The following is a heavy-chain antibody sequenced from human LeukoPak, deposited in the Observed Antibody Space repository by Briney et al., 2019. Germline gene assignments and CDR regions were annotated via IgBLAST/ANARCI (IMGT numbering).Heavy chain of an antibody. CDR2: ISGSGGST. CDR3: AKDSYGYDILTGYSLGWFDP. J-gene: IGHJ5*02. V-gene: IGHV3-23*01. D-gene: IGHD3-9*01. Sequence: GGSLRLSCAASVFTFSSYAMSWVRQAPGKGLEWVSAISGSGGSTYYADSVKGRFTISRDNSKNTLYLQMNSLRAEDTAVYYCAKDSYGYDILTGYSLGWFDPWGQGTLVTVSS. CDR1: VFTFSSYA.